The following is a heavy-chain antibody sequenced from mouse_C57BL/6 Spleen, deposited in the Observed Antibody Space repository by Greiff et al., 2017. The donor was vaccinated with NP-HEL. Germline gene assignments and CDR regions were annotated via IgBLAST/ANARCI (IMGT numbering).Heavy chain of an antibody. Sequence: QVQLQQSGPELVKPGASVKISCKASGYSFTSYYIHWVKQRPGQGLEWIGWIYPGSGNTKYNEKFKGKATLTADTSSSTAYMQLSSLTSEDSAVYYCARDYYDYEGLDYWGQGTTLTVSS. J-gene: IGHJ2*01. V-gene: IGHV1-66*01. CDR3: ARDYYDYEGLDY. CDR1: GYSFTSYY. D-gene: IGHD2-4*01. CDR2: IYPGSGNT.